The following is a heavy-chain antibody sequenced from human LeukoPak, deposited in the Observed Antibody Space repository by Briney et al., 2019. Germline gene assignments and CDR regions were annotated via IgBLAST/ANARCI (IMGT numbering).Heavy chain of an antibody. D-gene: IGHD6-13*01. Sequence: ASVKVSCKASGGTFSSYAISWVRQAPGQGLEWMGWINPNSGGTNYAQKFQGRVTMTRDTSISTAYMELSRLRSDDTAVYYCARVIAAAGTKYYYYYGMDVWGQGTTVTVSS. CDR3: ARVIAAAGTKYYYYYGMDV. V-gene: IGHV1-2*02. CDR1: GGTFSSYA. J-gene: IGHJ6*02. CDR2: INPNSGGT.